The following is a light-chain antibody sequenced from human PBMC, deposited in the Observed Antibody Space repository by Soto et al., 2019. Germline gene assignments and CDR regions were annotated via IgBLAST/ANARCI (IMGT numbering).Light chain of an antibody. CDR1: RSNIGTYT. Sequence: QSVLTQSPSASGTPGQRVTISCSGSRSNIGTYTVNWYQQLPGTAPTLLIYLNNQRPSGVPNRFSGSKSGTSASLAISGLQSEDEDEYYCAAWEGRLSAVLFGGGTKVTVL. J-gene: IGLJ2*01. CDR2: LNN. CDR3: AAWEGRLSAVL. V-gene: IGLV1-44*01.